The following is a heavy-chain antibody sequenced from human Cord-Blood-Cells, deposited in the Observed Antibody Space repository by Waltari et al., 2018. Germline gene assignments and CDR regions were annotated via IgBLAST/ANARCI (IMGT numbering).Heavy chain of an antibody. J-gene: IGHJ6*02. Sequence: QVQLVQSGAEVKKPGASVKVSCKVYGYTLTELSMPRMRQAPAIGLEWMGGFDPEDGETIYAQKFQGRVTMTEDTSTDTAYMELSSLRSEDTAVYYCVGNSGYDHYYYYYGMDVWGQGTTVTVSS. CDR2: FDPEDGET. CDR3: VGNSGYDHYYYYYGMDV. V-gene: IGHV1-24*01. D-gene: IGHD5-12*01. CDR1: GYTLTELS.